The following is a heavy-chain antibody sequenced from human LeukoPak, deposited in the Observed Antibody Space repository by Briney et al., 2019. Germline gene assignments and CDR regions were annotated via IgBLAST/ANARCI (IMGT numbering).Heavy chain of an antibody. Sequence: PSETLPLTCTVSGGSISSYYWSWIRQPPGKGLEWIGYIYYSGSTNYNPSLKSRVTISVDTSKNQFSLKLSSVTAADTAVYYCARSREWYSSGWYPGAFDYWGQGTLVTVSS. CDR2: IYYSGST. V-gene: IGHV4-59*01. CDR1: GGSISSYY. D-gene: IGHD6-19*01. CDR3: ARSREWYSSGWYPGAFDY. J-gene: IGHJ4*02.